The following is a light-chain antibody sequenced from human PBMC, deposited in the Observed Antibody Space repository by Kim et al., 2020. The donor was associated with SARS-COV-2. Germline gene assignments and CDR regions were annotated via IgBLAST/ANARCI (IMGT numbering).Light chain of an antibody. CDR1: QSIDIF. V-gene: IGKV1-39*01. J-gene: IGKJ2*01. Sequence: DIQMTQSPSSLSASVGDSVTITCRASQSIDIFVNWFQQRSGKGPKLLIYSVSGLHTGVPSRFSGGGSGADFTLTISSLQPEDFATYFWLQTYSPPFTFGQGTKLEI. CDR2: SVS. CDR3: LQTYSPPFT.